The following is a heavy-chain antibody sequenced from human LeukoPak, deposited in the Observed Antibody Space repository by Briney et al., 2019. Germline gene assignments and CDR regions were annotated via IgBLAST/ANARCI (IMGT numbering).Heavy chain of an antibody. CDR2: IYHSGST. D-gene: IGHD3-22*01. CDR1: GGSISSGGYS. CDR3: AADPHYYDSSGYYSWNAFDI. Sequence: SETLSLTCAVSGGSISSGGYSWSWIRQPPGKGLEWIGYIYHSGSTYYNPSLKSRVTISVDRSKNQFSLKLSSVTAADTAVYYCAADPHYYDSSGYYSWNAFDIWGQGTMVTVSS. V-gene: IGHV4-30-2*01. J-gene: IGHJ3*02.